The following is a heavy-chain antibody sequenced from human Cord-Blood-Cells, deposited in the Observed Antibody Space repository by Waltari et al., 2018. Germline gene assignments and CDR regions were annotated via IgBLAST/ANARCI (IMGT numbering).Heavy chain of an antibody. D-gene: IGHD2-2*01. CDR1: GYTLTELS. CDR2: FDPEYGET. V-gene: IGHV1-24*01. J-gene: IGHJ3*02. Sequence: QVQLVQSGAEVKKPGASVKVSCKVSGYTLTELSMHWVRQAPGKGLEWMGGFDPEYGETIYAQKFQGRVTMTEDTATDTAYMELSSLRSEDTAVYYCATSRYCSSTSCYAFDIWGQGTMVTVSS. CDR3: ATSRYCSSTSCYAFDI.